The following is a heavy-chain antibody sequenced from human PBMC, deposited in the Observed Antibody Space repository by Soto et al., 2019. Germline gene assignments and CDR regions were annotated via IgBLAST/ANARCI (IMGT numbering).Heavy chain of an antibody. V-gene: IGHV1-3*01. Sequence: ASVKVSCKTSGYTFTTYAIHWVRQAPGQGLEWMGWINSVNGNTKYSQKFQGRVTITRDRSASTAYMELSSLRSEDTAVYYCARDTSSHTTGWYYFDYWGQGTLVTVSS. CDR3: ARDTSSHTTGWYYFDY. CDR1: GYTFTTYA. D-gene: IGHD6-19*01. CDR2: INSVNGNT. J-gene: IGHJ4*02.